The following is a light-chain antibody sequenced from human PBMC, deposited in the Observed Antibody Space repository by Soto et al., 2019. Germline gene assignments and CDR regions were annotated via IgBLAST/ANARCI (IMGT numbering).Light chain of an antibody. CDR3: QSYDRSLSGYV. CDR1: SSDVGGYNY. V-gene: IGLV2-14*01. CDR2: EVS. J-gene: IGLJ1*01. Sequence: QSVLTQPASVSGSPGQSITISCTGTSSDVGGYNYVSWYQQHPGKAPKLMIYEVSNRPSGVSNRFSGSKSGNTASLTISGLQAEDEADYYCQSYDRSLSGYVFGTGTKLTVL.